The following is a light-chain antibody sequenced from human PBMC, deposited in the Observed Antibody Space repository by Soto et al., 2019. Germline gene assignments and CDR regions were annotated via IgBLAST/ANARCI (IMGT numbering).Light chain of an antibody. CDR2: DAS. V-gene: IGKV1-5*02. J-gene: IGKJ1*01. CDR3: QQYNTHWT. CDR1: QTISTW. Sequence: DIQMTQSPSTLSASVGDRVTIICRASQTISTWLAWYQQKPGKAPKLLMYDASRLESGVPSRFSGSGSGTEFTLTISSLQPDDFATYYCQQYNTHWTFGQGTKVEIK.